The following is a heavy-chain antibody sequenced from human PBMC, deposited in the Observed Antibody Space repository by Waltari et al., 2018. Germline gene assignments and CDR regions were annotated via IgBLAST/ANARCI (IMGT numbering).Heavy chain of an antibody. CDR1: GDSISTSNSY. CDR2: IHYTGST. D-gene: IGHD2-15*01. V-gene: IGHV4-39*07. J-gene: IGHJ5*02. CDR3: ARQPCSGGTCYRLDWFDT. Sequence: QLQLQESGPGLVKPSETLSLICTVSGDSISTSNSYWAWVRQPPGKGPEWIGTIHYTGSTYYNPSLNSRVTISVDMAQNQFSLKLGSVTAADTAVYYCARQPCSGGTCYRLDWFDTWGQGTLVTVSS.